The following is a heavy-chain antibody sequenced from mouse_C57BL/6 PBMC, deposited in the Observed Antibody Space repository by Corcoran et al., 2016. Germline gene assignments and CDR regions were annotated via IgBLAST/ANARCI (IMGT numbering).Heavy chain of an antibody. D-gene: IGHD1-1*02. CDR3: ARSVVYAMDY. CDR1: GYTFTTYG. CDR2: INTYSGVP. J-gene: IGHJ4*01. Sequence: QIQLVQSGPELKKPGETVKISCKASGYTFTTYGMSWVKQAPGKGLKWMGWINTYSGVPTYADDFKGRFAFSLETSASTAYLQINNLKNEDTATYFCARSVVYAMDYWGQGTSVTVSS. V-gene: IGHV9-3*01.